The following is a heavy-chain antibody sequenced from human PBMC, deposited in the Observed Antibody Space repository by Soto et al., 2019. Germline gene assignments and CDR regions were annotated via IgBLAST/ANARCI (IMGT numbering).Heavy chain of an antibody. V-gene: IGHV4-30-2*01. Sequence: TLSLTCAVFGGSISSGGYSWSWIRQPPGKGLEWIGYIYHSGSTYYNPSLKSRVTISVDRSKNQFSLKLSSVTAADTAVYYCARVPDRWGQGTLVTVSS. D-gene: IGHD2-2*01. J-gene: IGHJ5*02. CDR2: IYHSGST. CDR1: GGSISSGGYS. CDR3: ARVPDR.